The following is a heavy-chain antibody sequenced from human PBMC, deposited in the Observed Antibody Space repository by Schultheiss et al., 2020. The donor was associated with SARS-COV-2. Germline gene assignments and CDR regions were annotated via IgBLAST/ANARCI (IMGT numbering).Heavy chain of an antibody. CDR3: TTGGSIVPQYGMDV. Sequence: GESLKISCAASGLIVRANDMSWVRQAPGKGLEWVSSISSSSSYIYYADSVKGRFTISRDNSKNTLYLQMNSLKTEDTAVYYCTTGGSIVPQYGMDVWGQGTTVTVSS. J-gene: IGHJ6*02. D-gene: IGHD2-8*01. CDR2: ISSSSSYI. CDR1: GLIVRAND. V-gene: IGHV3-21*03.